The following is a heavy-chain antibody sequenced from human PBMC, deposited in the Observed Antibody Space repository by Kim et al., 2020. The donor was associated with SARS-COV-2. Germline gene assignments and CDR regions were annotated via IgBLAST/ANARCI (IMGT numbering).Heavy chain of an antibody. CDR2: INHSGST. J-gene: IGHJ4*02. CDR3: ARGRYYYDSSGHNAPATPQHFDY. Sequence: SETLSLTCAVYGGSFSGYYWSWIRQPPGKGLEWIGEINHSGSTNYNPSLKSRVTISVDTSKNQFSLKLSSVTAADTAVYYCARGRYYYDSSGHNAPATPQHFDYWGQGTLVTVSS. D-gene: IGHD3-22*01. CDR1: GGSFSGYY. V-gene: IGHV4-34*01.